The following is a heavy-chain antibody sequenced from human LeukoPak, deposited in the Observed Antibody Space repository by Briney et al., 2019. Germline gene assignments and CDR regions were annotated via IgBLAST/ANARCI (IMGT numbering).Heavy chain of an antibody. CDR2: INHSGST. Sequence: PSETLSLTCAVHGGSFSGYYWSWIRQPPGKGLEWIGEINHSGSTNYHPSLKSRVTLSVDPSENQFSLKLTSVTAADTAVYYCARGGAAAYWGQGTLVTVSS. J-gene: IGHJ4*02. D-gene: IGHD6-13*01. CDR1: GGSFSGYY. V-gene: IGHV4-34*01. CDR3: ARGGAAAY.